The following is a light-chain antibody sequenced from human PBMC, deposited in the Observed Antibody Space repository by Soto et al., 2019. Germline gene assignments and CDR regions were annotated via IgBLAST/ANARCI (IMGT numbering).Light chain of an antibody. V-gene: IGKV1-5*03. Sequence: DIQLSQSPSTLSASVRARVTITCRASQSISSWLAWYQQKPGKAPKLLIYKASNLGSGVPSRFSARGSGTEFTLSISSLQPEDFATYCCQQSYSTPRTFGQGTKVDIK. J-gene: IGKJ1*01. CDR1: QSISSW. CDR2: KAS. CDR3: QQSYSTPRT.